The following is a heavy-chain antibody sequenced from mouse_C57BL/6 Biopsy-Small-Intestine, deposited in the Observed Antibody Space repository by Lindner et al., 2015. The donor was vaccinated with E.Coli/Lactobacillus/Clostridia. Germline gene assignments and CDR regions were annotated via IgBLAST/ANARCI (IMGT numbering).Heavy chain of an antibody. D-gene: IGHD2-5*01. CDR2: ISSDSSTI. CDR3: TRDQAYYTNYHDY. J-gene: IGHJ2*01. Sequence: VQLQEVWGGLVKPGGSLKLSCAASGFTFSDYGMHWVRQAPEKGLEWVAYISSDSSTIYYTDTVKGRFTISRDNAKNNLYLQMSHLKSEDTAMYYCTRDQAYYTNYHDYWGQGTTLTVSS. V-gene: IGHV5-17*03. CDR1: GFTFSDYG.